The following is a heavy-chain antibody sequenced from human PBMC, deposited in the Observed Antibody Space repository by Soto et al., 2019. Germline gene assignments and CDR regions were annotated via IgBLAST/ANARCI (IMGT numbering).Heavy chain of an antibody. CDR2: IDPSDSYT. Sequence: PGESLKISCKGSGYSFTSYWISWVRQMPGKGLEWMGRIDPSDSYTSYSPSFQGHVTISADNSITTAYLQWSSLKASDTAMYYCARGSAYCSGGSCYGSFAPWGQGPLVTVSS. CDR1: GYSFTSYW. J-gene: IGHJ5*02. CDR3: ARGSAYCSGGSCYGSFAP. D-gene: IGHD2-15*01. V-gene: IGHV5-10-1*01.